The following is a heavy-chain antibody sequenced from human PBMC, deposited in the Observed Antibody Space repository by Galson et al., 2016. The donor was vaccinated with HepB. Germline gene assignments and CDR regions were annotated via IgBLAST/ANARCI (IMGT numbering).Heavy chain of an antibody. CDR3: ARGAEWLALWYFDY. V-gene: IGHV3-21*01. D-gene: IGHD6-19*01. CDR2: ISSSSTYI. J-gene: IGHJ4*02. CDR1: GFTFTSYS. Sequence: SLRLSCAASGFTFTSYSMNWVRQAPGKGLEWVSSISSSSTYIYYADSVKGRFTISRDNAKNSRYLQMNSLRADDTAGYYCARGAEWLALWYFDYWGQGTQVTVSS.